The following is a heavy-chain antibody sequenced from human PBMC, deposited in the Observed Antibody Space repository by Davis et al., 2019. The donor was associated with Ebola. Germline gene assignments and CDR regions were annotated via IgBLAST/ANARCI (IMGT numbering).Heavy chain of an antibody. J-gene: IGHJ4*02. V-gene: IGHV4-61*01. CDR2: IYYSGRT. D-gene: IGHD5-18*01. CDR3: ARDSGYSWGIDY. Sequence: SETLFLTCTVSGGSVSSGSYYWSWIRQPPGKGLEWIGYIYYSGRTNYNPSLKSRVTISVDTSKNQFSLKLSSVTAADTAVYYCARDSGYSWGIDYWGQGTLVTVSS. CDR1: GGSVSSGSYY.